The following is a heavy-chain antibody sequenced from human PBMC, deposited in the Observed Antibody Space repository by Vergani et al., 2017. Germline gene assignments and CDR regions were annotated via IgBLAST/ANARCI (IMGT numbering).Heavy chain of an antibody. V-gene: IGHV4-59*01. CDR3: ARSLNYYDSSGYYYHSYYFDY. D-gene: IGHD3-22*01. CDR2: IYYSGSI. CDR1: GGSISSYY. Sequence: QVQLQESGPGLVKPSETLSLTCTVSGGSISSYYWSWIRQPPGKGLEWVGDIYYSGSINYNPSLKSRVTISVDTSKNQCSLKLSSVTAADTAVYYCARSLNYYDSSGYYYHSYYFDYWGQGTLVTVSS. J-gene: IGHJ4*02.